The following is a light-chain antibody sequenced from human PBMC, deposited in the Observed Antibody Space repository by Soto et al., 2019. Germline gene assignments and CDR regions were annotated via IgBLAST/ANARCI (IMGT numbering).Light chain of an antibody. Sequence: DIQMTQSPSSLSASVGDRVIITYRASQGISNYLAWYQQKPGKVPKLLIYAASTLQSGVPSRFSGSGSGTDFTLTISSLQPEDVASYYCQNYNSAPFTFGGGTNVEIK. V-gene: IGKV1-27*01. CDR1: QGISNY. J-gene: IGKJ4*01. CDR2: AAS. CDR3: QNYNSAPFT.